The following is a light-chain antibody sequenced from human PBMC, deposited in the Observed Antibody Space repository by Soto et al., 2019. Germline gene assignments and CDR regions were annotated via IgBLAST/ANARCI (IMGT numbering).Light chain of an antibody. CDR2: GAS. Sequence: VLTQSPATLSVSPGESATLSCRASQSVSSHLAWYQQKPGQAPRLLIYGASTRATGSPARFSGSGSGTEFTLIISGLQPEDSATYYCQQYTNTNNPWMFGQGTKVEI. V-gene: IGKV3-15*01. J-gene: IGKJ1*01. CDR3: QQYTNTNNPWM. CDR1: QSVSSH.